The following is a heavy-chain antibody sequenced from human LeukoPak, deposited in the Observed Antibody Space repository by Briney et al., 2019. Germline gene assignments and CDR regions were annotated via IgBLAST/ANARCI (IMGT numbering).Heavy chain of an antibody. Sequence: ASVKVSCKASGYTFTSYYMHLVRQAPGQGLEWMGIINPSGGSTSYAQKFQGRVTMTRDTSTSTVYMELSSLRSEDTAVYYCARGGLRITMIVVVKDAFDIWGQGTMVTVSS. V-gene: IGHV1-46*01. D-gene: IGHD3-22*01. CDR3: ARGGLRITMIVVVKDAFDI. J-gene: IGHJ3*02. CDR1: GYTFTSYY. CDR2: INPSGGST.